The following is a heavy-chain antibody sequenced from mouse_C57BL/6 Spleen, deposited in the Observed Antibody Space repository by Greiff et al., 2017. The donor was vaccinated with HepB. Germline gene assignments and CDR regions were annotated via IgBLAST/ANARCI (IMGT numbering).Heavy chain of an antibody. CDR1: GYSITSGYY. J-gene: IGHJ2*01. D-gene: IGHD1-1*01. V-gene: IGHV3-6*01. CDR3: ARAITTVEEDYFDY. Sequence: VQLKESGPGLVKPSQSLSLTCSVTGYSITSGYYWNWIRQFPGNTLEWMGYISYDGSNNYNPSLKNRISITRDTSKNQFFLKLNSVTTEDTATYYCARAITTVEEDYFDYWGQGTTLTVSS. CDR2: ISYDGSN.